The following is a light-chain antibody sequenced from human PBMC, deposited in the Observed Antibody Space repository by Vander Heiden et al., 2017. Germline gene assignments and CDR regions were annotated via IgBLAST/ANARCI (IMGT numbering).Light chain of an antibody. J-gene: IGLJ2*01. CDR3: AAWDDSLNGVV. CDR2: SNN. V-gene: IGLV1-44*01. CDR1: SSNIGSNT. Sequence: QSLLPQPPSASGTPGQPVTISCSGSSSNIGSNTVNWYQQLPGTAPKLLIYSNNQRPSGVPDRFSGSKSGTSASLAISGLQSEDEADYYCAAWDDSLNGVVFGGGTKLTVL.